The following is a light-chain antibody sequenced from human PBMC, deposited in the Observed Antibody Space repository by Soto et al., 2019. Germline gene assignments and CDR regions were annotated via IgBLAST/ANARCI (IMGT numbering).Light chain of an antibody. CDR3: SSYTGSTFVI. V-gene: IGLV2-14*03. CDR2: EVS. J-gene: IGLJ2*01. CDR1: SSAVGAYNY. Sequence: QSALIQPASVSGSPGQSVTISCTGTSSAVGAYNYVSWYQQHPGKAPKLMIFEVSNRLSGVSNRFSGSKSGNTASLTISGLQAEDEADYYCSSYTGSTFVIFGGVTKLTVL.